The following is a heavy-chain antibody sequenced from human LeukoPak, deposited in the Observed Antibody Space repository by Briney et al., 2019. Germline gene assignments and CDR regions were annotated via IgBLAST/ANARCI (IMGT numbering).Heavy chain of an antibody. Sequence: GGSLRLSCAASGFTFSDYYMHWVRQAPGKGLLWISHINGDGSRTGYADSVKGRFTISRDNAKNILYLQMNSLRAEDTAVYYCSRGTYPSSSDNWGQGALVTVSS. CDR3: SRGTYPSSSDN. CDR1: GFTFSDYY. CDR2: INGDGSRT. V-gene: IGHV3-74*01. D-gene: IGHD3-10*01. J-gene: IGHJ4*02.